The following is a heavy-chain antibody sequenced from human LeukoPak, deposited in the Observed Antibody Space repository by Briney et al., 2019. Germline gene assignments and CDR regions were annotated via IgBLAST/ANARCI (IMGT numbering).Heavy chain of an antibody. Sequence: PSETLSLTCAVYGGSFSGYYWSWIRQPPGKGLEWIGSIYYSGSTYYNPSLKSRVTISVDKSKNQFSLKLSSVTAADTAVYYCARRGATVTMFDYWGQGTLVTVSS. J-gene: IGHJ4*02. D-gene: IGHD4-11*01. CDR1: GGSFSGYY. CDR2: IYYSGST. V-gene: IGHV4-34*01. CDR3: ARRGATVTMFDY.